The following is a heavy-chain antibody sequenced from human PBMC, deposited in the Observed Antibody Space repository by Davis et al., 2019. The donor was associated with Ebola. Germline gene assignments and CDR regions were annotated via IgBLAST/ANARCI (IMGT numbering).Heavy chain of an antibody. J-gene: IGHJ4*02. CDR3: ARDREWLVQGYFDY. Sequence: MPSETLSLTCAVSGGSISSSYWWSWVRQPPGKGLEWIGEIYHTWSTNYNPSLKSRVTISVDKSKNQFSLKLSSVTAADTAVYFCARDREWLVQGYFDYWGQGTLVTVSS. V-gene: IGHV4-4*02. CDR2: IYHTWST. CDR1: GGSISSSYW. D-gene: IGHD6-19*01.